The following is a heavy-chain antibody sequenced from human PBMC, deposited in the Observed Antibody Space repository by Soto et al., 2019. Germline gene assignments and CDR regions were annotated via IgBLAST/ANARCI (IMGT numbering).Heavy chain of an antibody. J-gene: IGHJ4*02. CDR2: INGGGGST. CDR3: AKEKVCSGGSCYYDY. D-gene: IGHD2-15*01. V-gene: IGHV3-23*01. CDR1: GFTFSSYT. Sequence: EVQLLEAGGDLIQPGGSLRLSCAASGFTFSSYTMTWVRQAPGKGLEWVSAINGGGGSTYYADSVKGRFTISRDNSKDTLYLQMNTLRAEDTAVYYCAKEKVCSGGSCYYDYWGQGTLVTVSS.